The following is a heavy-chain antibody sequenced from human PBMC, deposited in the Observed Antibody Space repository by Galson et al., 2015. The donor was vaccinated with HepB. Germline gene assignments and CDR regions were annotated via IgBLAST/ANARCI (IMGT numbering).Heavy chain of an antibody. CDR2: ISTYRGNT. CDR3: ARDGDITLIQGVSPDFDY. D-gene: IGHD3-10*01. Sequence: SVKVSCKASGYTFTSYGITWVRQAPGQGLEWMGWISTYRGNTNYAQKLQGRVTMTTDTSTSTAYMELRSLRSDDTAVYYCARDGDITLIQGVSPDFDYWGQGTLVTVSS. J-gene: IGHJ4*02. V-gene: IGHV1-18*01. CDR1: GYTFTSYG.